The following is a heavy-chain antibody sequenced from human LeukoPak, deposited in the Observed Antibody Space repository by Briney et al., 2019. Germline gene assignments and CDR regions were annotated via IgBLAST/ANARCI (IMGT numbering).Heavy chain of an antibody. V-gene: IGHV3-11*06. J-gene: IGHJ6*02. CDR2: SSSDSSDI. D-gene: IGHD1-14*01. CDR1: GGSISSSSYY. CDR3: ARVGWWNRIHPRYHFYGMDV. Sequence: PSETLSLTCTVSGGSISSSSYYWGWIRQAPGKGLEWVSYSSSDSSDIYDADSVKGRFIISRDNTKNLLYLQMKSLRVEDTAVYYCARVGWWNRIHPRYHFYGMDVWGQGTTITVSS.